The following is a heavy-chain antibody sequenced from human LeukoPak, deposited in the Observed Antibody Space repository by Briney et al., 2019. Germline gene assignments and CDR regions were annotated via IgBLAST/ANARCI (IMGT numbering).Heavy chain of an antibody. J-gene: IGHJ6*03. CDR3: ARDGANKVRGVHYYYMDV. Sequence: ASVKVSCKASGYTFSGYYMHWVRQAPGQGVEWMGRINPNSGGTNYAKKFQGRVTMTRDTSIGTAYMELSSLTSDDTAVYYCARDGANKVRGVHYYYMDVWGKGTTVTVSS. CDR2: INPNSGGT. CDR1: GYTFSGYY. V-gene: IGHV1-2*06. D-gene: IGHD3-10*01.